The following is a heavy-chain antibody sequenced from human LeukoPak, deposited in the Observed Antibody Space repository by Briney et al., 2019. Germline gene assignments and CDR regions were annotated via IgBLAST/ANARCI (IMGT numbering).Heavy chain of an antibody. CDR2: IYPGDSDT. D-gene: IGHD6-19*01. CDR1: GYLFTSYW. CDR3: ARRVAGIFDY. Sequence: GEALLISCEGSGYLFTSYWLGGVRPLPGKGVEWRGIIYPGDSDTRYSPSFQGQVTIAAATSISTAYLQWSRLNASDTAMYYCARRVAGIFDYWGQGTLVTVSS. V-gene: IGHV5-51*01. J-gene: IGHJ4*02.